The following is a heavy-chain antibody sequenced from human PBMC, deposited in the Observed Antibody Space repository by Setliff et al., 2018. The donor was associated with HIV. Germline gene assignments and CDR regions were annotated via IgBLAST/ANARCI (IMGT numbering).Heavy chain of an antibody. D-gene: IGHD1-1*01. J-gene: IGHJ4*02. Sequence: SETLSLTCTVSGGSISNSSSYWGWIRQPPGKRLEWIGSIYYSGSTYYNPSLKSRVTISVDTSKNQFSLKLSSVTAADTAVYYCARGTTSITFDYWSQGTLVTVSS. CDR3: ARGTTSITFDY. CDR2: IYYSGST. V-gene: IGHV4-39*07. CDR1: GGSISNSSSY.